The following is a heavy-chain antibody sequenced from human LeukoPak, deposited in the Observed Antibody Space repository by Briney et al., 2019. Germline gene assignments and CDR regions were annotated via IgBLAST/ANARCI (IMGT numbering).Heavy chain of an antibody. Sequence: LETLSLTCAVYGGSFSGYYWSWIRQPPGKGPEWIGEINHSGSTNYNPSLKSRVTISVDTSKNQFSLKLSSVTAADTAVYYCARARIQLWSLRYYFDYWGQGTLVTVSS. CDR2: INHSGST. D-gene: IGHD5-18*01. CDR3: ARARIQLWSLRYYFDY. CDR1: GGSFSGYY. V-gene: IGHV4-34*01. J-gene: IGHJ4*02.